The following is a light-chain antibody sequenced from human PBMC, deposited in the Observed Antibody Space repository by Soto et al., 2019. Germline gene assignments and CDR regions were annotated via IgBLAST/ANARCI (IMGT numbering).Light chain of an antibody. CDR3: CSYAGDYIYV. CDR2: DVT. CDR1: SSDVGGYNY. V-gene: IGLV2-11*01. Sequence: QSVLTQPRSVSGSLGQSVSISCTGSSSDVGGYNYVSWYQQHPDKAPKVIIYDVTKRPSGVPDRFSGSKSGNTASLTISGLQSEDEADYYCCSYAGDYIYVFGSGTKVTVL. J-gene: IGLJ1*01.